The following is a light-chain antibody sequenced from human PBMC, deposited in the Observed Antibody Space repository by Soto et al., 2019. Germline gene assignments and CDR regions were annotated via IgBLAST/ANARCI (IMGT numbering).Light chain of an antibody. J-gene: IGLJ2*01. CDR2: GNS. Sequence: QSVLTQPRSVSGAPGQRVTISCTGSSSNIGAGYDVHWYQQLPGTAPKLLIYGNSNRPSGVPDRFSGSKSGTSASLAITGLQAEDEADSYCQSYDSSLSGDVVFGGGTKLTVL. CDR1: SSNIGAGYD. V-gene: IGLV1-40*01. CDR3: QSYDSSLSGDVV.